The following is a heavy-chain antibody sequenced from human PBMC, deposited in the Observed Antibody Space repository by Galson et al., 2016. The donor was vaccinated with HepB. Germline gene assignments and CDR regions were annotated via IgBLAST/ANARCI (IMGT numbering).Heavy chain of an antibody. CDR2: IKSRGGSV. CDR3: ARGFRSGWGIDY. D-gene: IGHD6-19*01. J-gene: IGHJ4*02. CDR1: GFTFSSYE. V-gene: IGHV3-48*03. Sequence: SLRLSCAASGFTFSSYEMNWVRQAPGKGLEWVSYIKSRGGSVYYADSVKGRFTMYRDNDKNSLYLQMHSLRADDTAVYFCARGFRSGWGIDYWGQGTLVTVSS.